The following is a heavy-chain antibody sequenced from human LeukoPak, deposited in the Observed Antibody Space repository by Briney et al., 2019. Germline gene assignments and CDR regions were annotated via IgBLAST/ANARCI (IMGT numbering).Heavy chain of an antibody. D-gene: IGHD5-12*01. J-gene: IGHJ4*02. CDR3: ARRQYSGYDFDF. Sequence: GESLKISCKASGYIFTNYWIGWVRQMPGKGLEWMGIIYPRDSDTRYSPSFQGQVTVSADRSISTAYLQWNTLEASDTAMYYCARRQYSGYDFDFWGQGTLVTVSS. CDR2: IYPRDSDT. V-gene: IGHV5-51*01. CDR1: GYIFTNYW.